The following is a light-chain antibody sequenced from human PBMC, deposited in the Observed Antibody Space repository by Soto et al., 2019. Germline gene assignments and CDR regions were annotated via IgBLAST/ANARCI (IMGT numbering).Light chain of an antibody. Sequence: DIQMTQSPSTLSASVGDRVTITCRASQSISGWLAWYQQRPGKAPKLLIYDAYSLESGVPSRFIGSGSWTEFTLTIGGLQPDDFATYYCQQYSGYSLFTFGPGTIVDIK. V-gene: IGKV1-5*01. CDR2: DAY. CDR1: QSISGW. J-gene: IGKJ3*01. CDR3: QQYSGYSLFT.